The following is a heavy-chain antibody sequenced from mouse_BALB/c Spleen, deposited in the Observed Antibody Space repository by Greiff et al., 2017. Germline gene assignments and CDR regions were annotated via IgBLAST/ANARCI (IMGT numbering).Heavy chain of an antibody. CDR3: TGRRGNYPFAY. CDR2: IYPSDSYT. D-gene: IGHD2-1*01. Sequence: QVQLQQPGAELVRPGASVKLSCKASGYTFTSYWINWVKQRPGQGLEWIGNIYPSDSYTNYNQKFKDKATLTVDKSSSTAYMQLSSPTSEDSAVYYCTGRRGNYPFAYWGQGTLVTVSA. J-gene: IGHJ3*01. CDR1: GYTFTSYW. V-gene: IGHV1-69*02.